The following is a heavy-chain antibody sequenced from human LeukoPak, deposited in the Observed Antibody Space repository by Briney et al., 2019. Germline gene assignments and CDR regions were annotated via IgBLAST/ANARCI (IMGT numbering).Heavy chain of an antibody. CDR1: GGTFSSYA. J-gene: IGHJ6*03. V-gene: IGHV1-69*13. CDR2: IIPIFGTA. D-gene: IGHD3-10*01. Sequence: GASVKVSCKASGGTFSSYAISWVRQAPGQGLEWVGGIIPIFGTANYAQKFQGRVTITADESTSTAYMELSSLRSEDTAVYYCARGRSEGFASYYYYYYMYATGKGATVTTSS. CDR3: ARGRSEGFASYYYYYYMYA.